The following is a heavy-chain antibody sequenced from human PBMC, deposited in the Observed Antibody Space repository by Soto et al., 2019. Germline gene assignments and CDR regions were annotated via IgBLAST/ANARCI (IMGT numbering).Heavy chain of an antibody. Sequence: PSETLSLTCNVSGGSVSSGTYYWSWIRQPPGKGLEWIGYIYYSDSTNYNPSLKSRVTISVDTSKNQFSLKLSSVTAADTAVYYCARYCSGGSCYRGAFDYWGQGTLVTVSS. J-gene: IGHJ4*02. CDR1: GGSVSSGTYY. V-gene: IGHV4-61*01. D-gene: IGHD2-15*01. CDR3: ARYCSGGSCYRGAFDY. CDR2: IYYSDST.